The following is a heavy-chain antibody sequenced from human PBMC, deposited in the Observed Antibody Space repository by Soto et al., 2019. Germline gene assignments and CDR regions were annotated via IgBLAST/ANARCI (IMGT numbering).Heavy chain of an antibody. V-gene: IGHV3-23*01. CDR2: ISGSGGST. CDR1: GFTFSSYA. J-gene: IGHJ6*02. CDR3: AREWWHNTSDVDYYYYGMDV. D-gene: IGHD2-15*01. Sequence: GGSLRLSCAASGFTFSSYAMSWVRQAPGKGLEWVSAISGSGGSTYYADSVKGRFTISRDNAKNTLYLQMNSLRAEDTAVYYCAREWWHNTSDVDYYYYGMDVWGQGTTVTVSS.